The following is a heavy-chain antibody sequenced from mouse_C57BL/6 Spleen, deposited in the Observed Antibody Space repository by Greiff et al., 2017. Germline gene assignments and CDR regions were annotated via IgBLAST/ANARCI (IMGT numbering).Heavy chain of an antibody. J-gene: IGHJ4*01. CDR2: IHPNSGST. CDR3: ARQGRSNYEAYYAMDY. D-gene: IGHD2-5*01. V-gene: IGHV1-64*01. CDR1: GYTFTSYW. Sequence: VKLQQPGAELVKPGASVKLSCKASGYTFTSYWMHWVKQRPGQGLEWIGMIHPNSGSTNYNEKFKSKATLTVDKSSSTAYMQLSSLTSEDSAVYYCARQGRSNYEAYYAMDYWGQGTSVTVSS.